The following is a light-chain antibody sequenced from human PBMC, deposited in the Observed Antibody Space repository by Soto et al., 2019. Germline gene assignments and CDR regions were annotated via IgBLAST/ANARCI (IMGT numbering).Light chain of an antibody. J-gene: IGKJ1*01. CDR1: QGISGR. CDR2: DVS. V-gene: IGKV1-5*01. CDR3: QQYNRYST. Sequence: DIQMTQSPSTLSASVGDRVTITCRASQGISGRLAWYQQKPGKAPNLLIYDVSNLESGVPSRFSGTGSGTEFTLTINSLQPDGFATYYCQQYNRYSTFGPGTKVEVK.